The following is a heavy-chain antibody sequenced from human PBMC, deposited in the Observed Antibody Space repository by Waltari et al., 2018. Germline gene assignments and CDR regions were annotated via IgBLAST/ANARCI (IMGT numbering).Heavy chain of an antibody. CDR1: GGTFSTHYTIYN. J-gene: IGHJ5*02. D-gene: IGHD4-17*01. V-gene: IGHV1-69*16. CDR2: IIPMLGVA. Sequence: QVQLVQSGAEGKKPGYSVKVCCKADGGTFSTHYTIYNISWLRQAAGHGLEWLGGIIPMLGVANSAQRFQGRVSITADESTSTAYMELSSLRSDDTAVYYCASGRGHGDYGGWFDPWGQGTLVTVSS. CDR3: ASGRGHGDYGGWFDP.